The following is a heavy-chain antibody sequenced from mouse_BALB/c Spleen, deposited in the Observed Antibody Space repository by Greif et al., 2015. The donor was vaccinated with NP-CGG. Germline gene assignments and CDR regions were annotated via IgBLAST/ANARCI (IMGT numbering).Heavy chain of an antibody. D-gene: IGHD1-2*01. Sequence: LQQSGAELVKPGASVKLSCKASGYTFTSYYMYWVKQRPGQGLEWIGGINPSNGGTNFNEKFKSKATLTVDKSSSTAYMQLSSLTSEDSAVYYCTRRLLHFDYWGQGTTLTVSS. CDR2: INPSNGGT. J-gene: IGHJ2*01. V-gene: IGHV1S81*02. CDR1: GYTFTSYY. CDR3: TRRLLHFDY.